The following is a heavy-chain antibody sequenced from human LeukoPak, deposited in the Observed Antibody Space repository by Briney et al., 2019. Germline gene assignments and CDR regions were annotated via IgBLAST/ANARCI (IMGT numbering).Heavy chain of an antibody. V-gene: IGHV4-31*03. Sequence: TSETLSLTCTVSGGSISSGGYYWSWIRQHPGKGLEWIGYIYYSGSTYYNPSLKSRATISVDTSKNQFSLKLSSVTAADTAVYYCARVGGFGNWYFDLWGRGTLVTVSS. CDR3: ARVGGFGNWYFDL. CDR1: GGSISSGGYY. CDR2: IYYSGST. J-gene: IGHJ2*01. D-gene: IGHD3-10*01.